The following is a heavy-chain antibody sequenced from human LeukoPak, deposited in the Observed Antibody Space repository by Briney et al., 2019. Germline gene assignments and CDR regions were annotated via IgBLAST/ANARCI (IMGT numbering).Heavy chain of an antibody. J-gene: IGHJ3*01. V-gene: IGHV3-48*01. CDR3: ARFASPDAFDF. CDR2: ISSGSDTI. CDR1: GFSFSSHS. Sequence: PGGSLRLSCAASGFSFSSHSMNWVRQAPGKGLEWVSYISSGSDTIYYADSVKGRFTISRDNVKNSVDLQMNSLRAEDTAVYYCARFASPDAFDFWGQGTVVTVSS.